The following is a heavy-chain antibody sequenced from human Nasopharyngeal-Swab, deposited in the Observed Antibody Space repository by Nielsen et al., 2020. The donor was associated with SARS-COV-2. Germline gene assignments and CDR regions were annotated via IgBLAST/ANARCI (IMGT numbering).Heavy chain of an antibody. V-gene: IGHV3-30-3*01. D-gene: IGHD2-15*01. CDR1: GFTFSSYA. J-gene: IGHJ6*03. CDR3: ARAGDCSGGSCYWARNYYYYMDV. CDR2: ISYDGSNK. Sequence: GGSLRLSCAASGFTFSSYAMHWVRQAPGKGLAWVAVISYDGSNKSYADSVKGRFTISRDNSKNTLYLQMNSLRAEDTAVYYCARAGDCSGGSCYWARNYYYYMDVWGKGTTVTVSS.